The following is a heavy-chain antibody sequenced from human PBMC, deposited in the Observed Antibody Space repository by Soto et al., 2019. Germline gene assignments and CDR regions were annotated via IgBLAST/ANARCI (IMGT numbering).Heavy chain of an antibody. CDR1: GFTFSNYW. V-gene: IGHV3-74*01. J-gene: IGHJ4*02. Sequence: EVQLVESGGGLVQPGESLRLSCAASGFTFSNYWMHWVRQAPGKGLVWVSRIDSDGSRITYADFVKGRFTISRDNAKKTVYLQMNSLTAEDTAVYYCVRTSLVVAVATREDFWGQGTLVTVSS. CDR3: VRTSLVVAVATREDF. D-gene: IGHD2-15*01. CDR2: IDSDGSRI.